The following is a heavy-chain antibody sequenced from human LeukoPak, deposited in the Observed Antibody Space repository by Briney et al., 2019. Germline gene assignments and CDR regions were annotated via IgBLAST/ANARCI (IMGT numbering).Heavy chain of an antibody. V-gene: IGHV4-61*02. CDR2: IYTSGST. J-gene: IGHJ3*02. D-gene: IGHD2-21*02. CDR1: GGSNSSGSYY. CDR3: AREDIVVVTAQHDAFDI. Sequence: SETLSLTCTVSGGSNSSGSYYWSWIRQPAGKGLEWIGRIYTSGSTNYNPSLKSRVTISVDTSKNQFSLKLSSVTAADTAVYYCAREDIVVVTAQHDAFDIWGQGTMVTVSS.